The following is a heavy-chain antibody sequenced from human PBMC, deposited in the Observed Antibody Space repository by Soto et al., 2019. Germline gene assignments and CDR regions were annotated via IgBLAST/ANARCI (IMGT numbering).Heavy chain of an antibody. V-gene: IGHV3-23*01. CDR3: AKTESFNGYYNAFDS. Sequence: PGGSLRLSCAASGFSFAGYAVAWVRQAPGKGLEWVSTVSGGGGSTYYADSVKGRFTISRDNSGNTVYLQMNSLNAGDTALYYCAKTESFNGYYNAFDSWGQGTRVT. CDR2: VSGGGGST. D-gene: IGHD3-9*01. CDR1: GFSFAGYA. J-gene: IGHJ4*02.